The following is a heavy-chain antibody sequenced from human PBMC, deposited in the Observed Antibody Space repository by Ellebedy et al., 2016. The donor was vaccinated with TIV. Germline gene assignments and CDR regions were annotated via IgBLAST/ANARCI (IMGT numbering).Heavy chain of an antibody. Sequence: GSLRLSXAVYGGSFSGYYWSWIRQPAGKGLEWIGRIYTSGSTNYNPSLKSRVTISVDTSKNQFSLKLSSVTAADTAVYYCARAGYSYGSPTIDYWGQGTLVTVSS. J-gene: IGHJ4*02. CDR3: ARAGYSYGSPTIDY. CDR2: IYTSGST. CDR1: GGSFSGYY. D-gene: IGHD5-18*01. V-gene: IGHV4-59*10.